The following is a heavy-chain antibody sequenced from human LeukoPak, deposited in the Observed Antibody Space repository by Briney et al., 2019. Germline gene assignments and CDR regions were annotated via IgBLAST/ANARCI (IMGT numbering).Heavy chain of an antibody. CDR3: ARVKGYSYGFSPRYFDY. CDR2: INHSGST. J-gene: IGHJ4*02. D-gene: IGHD5-18*01. Sequence: PSETLSLTXAVYGGSFSGYYWSWIRQPPGKGVEWIGEINHSGSTNYNPSLKSRVIISVDTSKNQFSLKLSSVTAADTAVYYCARVKGYSYGFSPRYFDYWGQGTLVTVSS. V-gene: IGHV4-34*01. CDR1: GGSFSGYY.